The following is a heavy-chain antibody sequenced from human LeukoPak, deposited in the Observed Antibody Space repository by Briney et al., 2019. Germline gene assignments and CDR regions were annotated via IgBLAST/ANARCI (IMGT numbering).Heavy chain of an antibody. CDR1: GFTFSSYG. CDR3: AKDTPDSSAYYLEN. Sequence: QAGGSLRLSCAASGFTFSSYGMHWVRQAPGKGLEWVAFIRYDGSNKYYADSVKGRFTISRDNSKNTLYLQMNSLRAEDTAVYYCAKDTPDSSAYYLENWGQGTLVTVSS. J-gene: IGHJ4*02. V-gene: IGHV3-30*02. D-gene: IGHD3-22*01. CDR2: IRYDGSNK.